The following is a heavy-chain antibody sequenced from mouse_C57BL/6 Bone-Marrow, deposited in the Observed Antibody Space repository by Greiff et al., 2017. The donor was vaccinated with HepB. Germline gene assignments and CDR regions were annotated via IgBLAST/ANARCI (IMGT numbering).Heavy chain of an antibody. CDR2: IYPGSGST. CDR1: GYTFTSYW. CDR3: ARGGLRLVWFAY. D-gene: IGHD3-2*02. V-gene: IGHV1-55*01. Sequence: QVQLQQSGAELVKPGASVKMSCKASGYTFTSYWITWVKQRPGQGLEWIGDIYPGSGSTNYNEKFKSKATLTVDTSSSTAYMQLSSLTSEDSAVYYCARGGLRLVWFAYWGQGTLVTVSA. J-gene: IGHJ3*01.